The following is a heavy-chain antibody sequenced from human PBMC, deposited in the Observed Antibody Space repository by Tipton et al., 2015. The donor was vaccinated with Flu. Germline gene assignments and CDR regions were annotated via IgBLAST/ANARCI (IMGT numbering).Heavy chain of an antibody. Sequence: TLSLTCTVSGGSISSYYWSWIRQPAGKGLEWIGRIYTSGSTNYNPSLKSRVTISVDTSKNQFSLKLSSVTAADTAVYYCARDREPDSSGYYYGNYYGMDVWGQGTTVTVSS. CDR3: ARDREPDSSGYYYGNYYGMDV. V-gene: IGHV4-4*07. CDR2: IYTSGST. CDR1: GGSISSYY. D-gene: IGHD3-22*01. J-gene: IGHJ6*02.